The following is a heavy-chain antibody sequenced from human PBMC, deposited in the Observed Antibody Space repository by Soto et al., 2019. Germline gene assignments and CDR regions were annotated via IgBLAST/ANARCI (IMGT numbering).Heavy chain of an antibody. D-gene: IGHD2-21*01. J-gene: IGHJ5*02. CDR3: ARESRQYSRMNWFDP. V-gene: IGHV4-31*03. CDR1: GYSISSGGYY. CDR2: IYYSGNT. Sequence: SETLSLTCTVSGYSISSGGYYYSWIRQHPGEGLEWIGYIYYSGNTYYNPSLKSRVTISVDTSKNQFSLKLSSVTAADTAVYYCARESRQYSRMNWFDPWGQGTQVTVSS.